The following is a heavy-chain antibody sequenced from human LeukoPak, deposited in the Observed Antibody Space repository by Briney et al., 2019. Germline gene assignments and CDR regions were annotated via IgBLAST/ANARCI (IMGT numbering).Heavy chain of an antibody. CDR1: GFTFSSYA. Sequence: GGSLRLSCAASGFTFSSYAMSWVRQAPGKGLEWVSAISGSGGSTYYAGSVKGRFTISRDNSKNTLYLQMNSLRAEDTAVYYCAKVHLGDYDSSGYYYDYWGQGTLVTVSS. V-gene: IGHV3-23*01. D-gene: IGHD3-22*01. CDR2: ISGSGGST. CDR3: AKVHLGDYDSSGYYYDY. J-gene: IGHJ4*02.